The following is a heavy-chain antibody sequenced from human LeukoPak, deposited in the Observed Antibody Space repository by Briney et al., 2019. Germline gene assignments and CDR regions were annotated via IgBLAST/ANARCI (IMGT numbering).Heavy chain of an antibody. Sequence: ASVKVSCKASGYTFTGYYMHWVRQAPGQGLEWMGWINPNSGGTNYAQKFQGRVTMTRDTSISTAYMELSRLRSDDTAVYYCARARYCSSTSYSRPGMDVWGQGTTVTVSS. CDR3: ARARYCSSTSYSRPGMDV. D-gene: IGHD2-2*01. J-gene: IGHJ6*02. V-gene: IGHV1-2*02. CDR2: INPNSGGT. CDR1: GYTFTGYY.